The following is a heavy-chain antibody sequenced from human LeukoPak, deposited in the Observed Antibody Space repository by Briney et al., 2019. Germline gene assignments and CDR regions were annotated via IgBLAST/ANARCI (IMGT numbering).Heavy chain of an antibody. V-gene: IGHV3-53*01. Sequence: PGGSLRLSCAASGFTVSSNYMSWVRQAPGKGLEWVSVIYSGGSTYYADSVKGRFTISRDNSKNTLYLQMNSLRAEDTAVFYCARGYYDSSAYYHTYFDYWGQGTLVTVSS. J-gene: IGHJ4*02. D-gene: IGHD3-22*01. CDR3: ARGYYDSSAYYHTYFDY. CDR2: IYSGGST. CDR1: GFTVSSNY.